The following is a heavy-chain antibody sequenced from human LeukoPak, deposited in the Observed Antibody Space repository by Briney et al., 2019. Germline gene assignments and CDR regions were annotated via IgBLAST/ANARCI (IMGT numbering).Heavy chain of an antibody. CDR3: ARGGYSYGYWFDP. CDR1: GYSISSSNW. J-gene: IGHJ5*02. Sequence: PSETLSLTCAVSGYSISSSNWWGWIRQPPGKGLEWIGYIYYSGSIYYNPSLKSRVTISVDTSKNQFSLKLSSVTAADTAVYYCARGGYSYGYWFDPWGQGTLVTVSS. D-gene: IGHD5-18*01. CDR2: IYYSGSI. V-gene: IGHV4-28*05.